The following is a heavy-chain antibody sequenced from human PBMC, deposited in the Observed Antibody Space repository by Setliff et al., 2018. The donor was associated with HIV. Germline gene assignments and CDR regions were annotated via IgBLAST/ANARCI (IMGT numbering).Heavy chain of an antibody. CDR3: AKDMGEVVSYYFDY. Sequence: LRLSCAASGFTFTSYSMNWVRQAPGKGLVWVSRLNNDGGSTDYADSVKGRFTISRDNSKNTLYLQMNSLRAEDTAVYYCAKDMGEVVSYYFDYWGQGTLVTVSS. J-gene: IGHJ4*02. D-gene: IGHD3-16*01. CDR1: GFTFTSYS. CDR2: LNNDGGST. V-gene: IGHV3-74*01.